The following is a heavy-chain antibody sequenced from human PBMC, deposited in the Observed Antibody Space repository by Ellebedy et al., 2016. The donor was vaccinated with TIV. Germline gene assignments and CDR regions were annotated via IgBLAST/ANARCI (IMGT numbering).Heavy chain of an antibody. CDR1: GLSVNSDGMR. CDR3: ARKSGDAFEL. D-gene: IGHD3-10*01. J-gene: IGHJ3*01. CDR2: IDWDGDT. Sequence: SGPTLVKPTQTLTLTCTLSGLSVNSDGMRVSWIRQPPGKALEWLGRIDWDGDTFYRTSLKTSLTISKDTSKNQVVLTMTVMDPVDTATYNCARKSGDAFELWGHGTMVTVSS. V-gene: IGHV2-70*04.